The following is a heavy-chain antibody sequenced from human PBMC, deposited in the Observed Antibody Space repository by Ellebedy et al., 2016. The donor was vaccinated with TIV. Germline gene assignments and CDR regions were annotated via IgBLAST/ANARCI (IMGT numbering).Heavy chain of an antibody. D-gene: IGHD6-13*01. CDR2: ISYDGSNK. CDR3: ARSNPRAAVGTGFDY. J-gene: IGHJ4*02. V-gene: IGHV3-30-3*01. Sequence: GGSLRLSCAASGFTFSSYAMHWVRQVPGKGLEWVAVISYDGSNKYYADSVKGRFTISRDNSKNTLYLQMNSLRAEDTAVYYCARSNPRAAVGTGFDYWGQGTLVTVSS. CDR1: GFTFSSYA.